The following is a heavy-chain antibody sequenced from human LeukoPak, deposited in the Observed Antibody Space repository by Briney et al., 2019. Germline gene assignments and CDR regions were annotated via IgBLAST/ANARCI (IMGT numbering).Heavy chain of an antibody. Sequence: SETLSLTCTVSGGSISSYDWSWIRQPPGKGLEWIGYIYYSGSTNYNPSLKSRVTISVDTSKNQFSLKLSSVTAADTAVYYCARVPDTVDSFDPWGQGTLVTVSS. V-gene: IGHV4-59*01. D-gene: IGHD4-11*01. CDR1: GGSISSYD. J-gene: IGHJ5*02. CDR3: ARVPDTVDSFDP. CDR2: IYYSGST.